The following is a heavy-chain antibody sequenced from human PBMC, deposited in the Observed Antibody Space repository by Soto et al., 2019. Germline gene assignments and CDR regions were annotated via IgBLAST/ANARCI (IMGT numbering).Heavy chain of an antibody. CDR3: ARGGWSLDC. Sequence: SVTMCVTCTVSSGNISGHCGSWIRQPPGKGLEWIGFVHNSGSSNYSPSLKSRVTMSVDTSRNQFSLKLTSVTAADTAVYYCARGGWSLDCWGQGTLVTVSS. D-gene: IGHD2-15*01. CDR1: SGNISGHC. V-gene: IGHV4-59*11. J-gene: IGHJ4*02. CDR2: VHNSGSS.